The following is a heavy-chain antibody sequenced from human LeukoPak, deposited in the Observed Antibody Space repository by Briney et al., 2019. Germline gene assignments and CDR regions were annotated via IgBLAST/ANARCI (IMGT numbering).Heavy chain of an antibody. CDR2: INHSGST. CDR1: GGSFSGYY. J-gene: IGHJ3*02. CDR3: ARAQDILTVYPRVNAFDI. V-gene: IGHV4-34*01. D-gene: IGHD3-9*01. Sequence: SETLSLTCAVYGGSFSGYYWSWIRQPPGKGLEWIGEINHSGSTNYNPSLKSRVTISVDTSKNQFSLKLSSVTAADTAVYYCARAQDILTVYPRVNAFDIWGQGTKVTVCS.